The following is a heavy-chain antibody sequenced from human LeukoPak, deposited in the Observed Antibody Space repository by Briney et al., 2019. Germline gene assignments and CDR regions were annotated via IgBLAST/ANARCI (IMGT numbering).Heavy chain of an antibody. CDR3: ARWANGWYAGSAFDI. J-gene: IGHJ3*02. D-gene: IGHD6-19*01. CDR2: IYYSGST. Sequence: SETLSLTCTVSGGSISSYYWSWIRQPPVKGLEWIGYIYYSGSTNYNPSLKSRVTISVDTSKNQFSLKLSSVTAADTAVYYCARWANGWYAGSAFDIWGQGTMVTVSS. CDR1: GGSISSYY. V-gene: IGHV4-59*08.